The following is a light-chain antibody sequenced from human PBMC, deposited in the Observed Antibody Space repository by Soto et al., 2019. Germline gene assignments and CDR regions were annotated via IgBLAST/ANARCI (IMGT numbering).Light chain of an antibody. CDR3: QQYDILPLT. Sequence: DIQMTQSPSSLSASVGDRVTITCQASQDISNYLNWYQQKPGKAPKLLIYDASNLETGVPSRFSGSGSGTDFTFTISILQPEDIATYYCQQYDILPLTFGGGTKVEIK. V-gene: IGKV1-33*01. CDR1: QDISNY. CDR2: DAS. J-gene: IGKJ4*01.